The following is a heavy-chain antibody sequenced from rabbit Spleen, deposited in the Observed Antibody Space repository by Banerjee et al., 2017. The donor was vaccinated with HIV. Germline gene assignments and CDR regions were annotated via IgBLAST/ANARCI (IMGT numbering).Heavy chain of an antibody. CDR1: RFSFSSSDY. CDR3: ARDAASSFSSYGMDL. Sequence: QEQLVESGGGLVQPGGSLKLSCKASRFSFSSSDYICWVRQAPGKGLEWISCIAGSSSGFTYSATWATGRFTISKTSSTTVTLQMTSLTVADTATYFCARDAASSFSSYGMDLWGPGTLVTVS. V-gene: IGHV1S45*01. D-gene: IGHD8-1*01. J-gene: IGHJ6*01. CDR2: IAGSSSGFT.